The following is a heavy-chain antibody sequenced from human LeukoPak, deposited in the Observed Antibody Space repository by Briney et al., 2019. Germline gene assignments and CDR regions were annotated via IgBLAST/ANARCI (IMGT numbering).Heavy chain of an antibody. Sequence: SETLSLICTVSDGSISSYYWSWMRQPPGKGLEWIGYIYNSGSTNYNPSLKSRVTISVDTSKNQFSLKLSSVTAADTAVYYCARRRDYFDSWGQGTLVTVSS. J-gene: IGHJ4*02. CDR2: IYNSGST. CDR1: DGSISSYY. CDR3: ARRRDYFDS. V-gene: IGHV4-59*01.